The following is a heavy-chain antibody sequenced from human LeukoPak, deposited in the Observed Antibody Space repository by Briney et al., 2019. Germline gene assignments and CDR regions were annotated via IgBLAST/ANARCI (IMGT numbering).Heavy chain of an antibody. J-gene: IGHJ6*03. D-gene: IGHD3-22*01. Sequence: GSLRLSCAASGFTFSSYAMHWIRQPPGKGLEWIGYIYYSGSTYYNPSLRSRVTISVDTSKNQFSLKLSSVTAADTAVYYCARSSEGRYYYDSSGFSYYYYYMDVWGKGTTVTISS. CDR1: GFTFSSYA. V-gene: IGHV4-59*01. CDR2: IYYSGST. CDR3: ARSSEGRYYYDSSGFSYYYYYMDV.